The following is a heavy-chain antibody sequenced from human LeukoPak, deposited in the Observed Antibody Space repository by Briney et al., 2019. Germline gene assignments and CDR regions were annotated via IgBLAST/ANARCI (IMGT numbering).Heavy chain of an antibody. CDR1: GFTFSDYY. J-gene: IGHJ5*02. Sequence: PGGSLRLSCAASGFTFSDYYMSWIRQAPGKGLEWASYISSSGSTIYYADSVKGRFTISRDNAKNSLYLQMNSLRAEDTAVYYCARARSYYYDSSGYTWGQGTLVTVSS. V-gene: IGHV3-11*01. CDR3: ARARSYYYDSSGYT. CDR2: ISSSGSTI. D-gene: IGHD3-22*01.